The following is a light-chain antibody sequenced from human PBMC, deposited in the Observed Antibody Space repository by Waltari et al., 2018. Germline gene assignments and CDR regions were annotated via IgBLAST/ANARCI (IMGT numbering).Light chain of an antibody. CDR3: CSYAAYSPVL. CDR2: EGS. Sequence: QSALTQPASVSGSPGQSITISCTGTRSDVGNYNLVSWYHQHPGKAPQLIICEGSKRPSGVSNRFSGSKFGNTASLTISGLQAEDEADYYCCSYAAYSPVLFGGGTKVTVL. J-gene: IGLJ2*01. V-gene: IGLV2-23*01. CDR1: RSDVGNYNL.